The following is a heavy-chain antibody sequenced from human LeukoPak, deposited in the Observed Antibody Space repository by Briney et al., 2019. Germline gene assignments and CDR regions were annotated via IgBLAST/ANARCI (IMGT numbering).Heavy chain of an antibody. CDR3: AKDYGDGYNGDYFDY. CDR1: GFTFSSYG. Sequence: PGRSLRLSCAASGFTFSSYGMHWVRQAPGKGLEWVAVISYDGSNKYYADSVKGRFTISRDNSKNTLYLQMNSLRAEDTAVYYCAKDYGDGYNGDYFDYWGQGTLVTVSS. D-gene: IGHD5-24*01. V-gene: IGHV3-30*18. J-gene: IGHJ4*02. CDR2: ISYDGSNK.